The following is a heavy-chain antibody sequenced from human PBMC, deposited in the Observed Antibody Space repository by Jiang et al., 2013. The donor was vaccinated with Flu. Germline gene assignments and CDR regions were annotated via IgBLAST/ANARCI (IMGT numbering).Heavy chain of an antibody. D-gene: IGHD5-24*01. CDR3: ARDGVEMATIIESGSGFLWYFDL. V-gene: IGHV4-4*07. Sequence: GSGLVKPSETLSLTCTVSGGSISSYYWSWIRQPAGKGLEWIGRIYTSGSTNYNPSLKSRVTMSVDTSKNQFSLKLSSVTAADTAVYYCARDGVEMATIIESGSGFLWYFDLWGRGTLVTVSS. CDR2: IYTSGST. CDR1: GGSISSYY. J-gene: IGHJ2*01.